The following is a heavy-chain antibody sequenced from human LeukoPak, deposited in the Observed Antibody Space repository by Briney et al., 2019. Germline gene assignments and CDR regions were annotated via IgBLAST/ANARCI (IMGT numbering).Heavy chain of an antibody. V-gene: IGHV5-51*01. CDR1: GYSFTSYW. D-gene: IGHD6-13*01. CDR2: IYPGDSDT. Sequence: GESLKISCKGSGYSFTSYWIGWVCQMPGKGLEWMGIIYPGDSDTRYSPSFQGQVTISADKSISTAYLQWSSLKASDAAMYYCARSWGAGTGYYYYYMDVWGKGTTVTVSS. CDR3: ARSWGAGTGYYYYYMDV. J-gene: IGHJ6*03.